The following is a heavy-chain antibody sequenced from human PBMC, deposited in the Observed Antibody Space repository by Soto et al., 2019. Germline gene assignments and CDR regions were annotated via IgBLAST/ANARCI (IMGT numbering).Heavy chain of an antibody. CDR2: INPSGGST. D-gene: IGHD3-22*01. CDR3: ARVGYYYDSSGYPDAFDI. J-gene: IGHJ3*02. CDR1: GYTFTSYY. V-gene: IGHV1-46*01. Sequence: ASVKVSCKASGYTFTSYYMHWVRQAPGQGHEWMGIINPSGGSTSYAQKFQGRVTMTRDTSTSTVYMELSSLRSEDTAVYYCARVGYYYDSSGYPDAFDICSQGTMVTVSS.